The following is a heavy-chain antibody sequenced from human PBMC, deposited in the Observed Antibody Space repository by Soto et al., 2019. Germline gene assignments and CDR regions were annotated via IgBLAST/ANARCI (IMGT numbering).Heavy chain of an antibody. Sequence: PGGSLRLSCAASGFTFSSYSMNWVRQAPGKGLEWVSYISSSSSTIYYADSVKGRFTISRDNAKNSLYLQMNSLRAEDTAVYYCARDHTGTMDSQTYWGQGTLVTVSS. CDR1: GFTFSSYS. V-gene: IGHV3-48*01. CDR3: ARDHTGTMDSQTY. CDR2: ISSSSSTI. D-gene: IGHD1-7*01. J-gene: IGHJ4*02.